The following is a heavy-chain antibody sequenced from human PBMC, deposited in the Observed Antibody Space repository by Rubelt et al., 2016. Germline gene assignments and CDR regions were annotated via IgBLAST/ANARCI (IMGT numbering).Heavy chain of an antibody. CDR2: ISGSGGST. J-gene: IGHJ6*02. V-gene: IGHV3-23*01. CDR3: ARDCGGDCFWSYYGMDV. CDR1: GFTFSRYA. Sequence: SRGGLVQPGGSLRVSCAASGFTFSRYAMNWVRQAPGKGLEWVAAISGSGGSTFYADSVKGRFTISRDNSKNALYLQMNSLRAEDTAVYYCARDCGGDCFWSYYGMDVWGQGTTVTVSS. D-gene: IGHD2-21*01.